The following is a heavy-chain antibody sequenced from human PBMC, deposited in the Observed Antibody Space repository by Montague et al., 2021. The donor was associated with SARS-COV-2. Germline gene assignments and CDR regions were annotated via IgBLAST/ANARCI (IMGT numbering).Heavy chain of an antibody. D-gene: IGHD5-18*01. CDR2: INHSGST. Sequence: LSLTCVVYGGSFSGYYWSWIRQPPGKGLEWIGEINHSGSTNYNPSLKSRVTISVDTSKKQFSLRLNSVTAADTAVYYCARGGGYSYGALDYWGQGTLVTVSS. J-gene: IGHJ4*02. V-gene: IGHV4-34*01. CDR1: GGSFSGYY. CDR3: ARGGGYSYGALDY.